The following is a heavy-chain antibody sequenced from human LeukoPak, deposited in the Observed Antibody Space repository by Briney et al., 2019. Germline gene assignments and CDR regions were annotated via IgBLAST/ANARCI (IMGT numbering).Heavy chain of an antibody. CDR1: GFTFSSYG. D-gene: IGHD1-26*01. CDR2: ISYDGSNK. J-gene: IGHJ3*02. CDR3: ARILSGSGSYGAFDI. V-gene: IGHV3-30*03. Sequence: PGGSLRLSCAASGFTFSSYGMHWVRQAPGKGLEWVAVISYDGSNKYYADSVKGRFTISRDNSKNTLYLQMNSLRDEDTAVYYCARILSGSGSYGAFDIWGQGTMVTVSS.